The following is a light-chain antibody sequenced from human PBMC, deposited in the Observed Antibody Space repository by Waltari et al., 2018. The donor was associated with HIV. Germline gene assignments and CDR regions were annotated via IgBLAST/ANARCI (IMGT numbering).Light chain of an antibody. CDR1: QGVGRF. Sequence: EIVLTQSPATLSLSPGERATLSCRASQGVGRFLAWYQQKPGQAPRLLINDASNRATGIPARFSGSGSGTDFTLTISSLEPEDFAVYYCQQRTNWPPYSFGQGTKLEIK. V-gene: IGKV3-11*01. J-gene: IGKJ2*03. CDR3: QQRTNWPPYS. CDR2: DAS.